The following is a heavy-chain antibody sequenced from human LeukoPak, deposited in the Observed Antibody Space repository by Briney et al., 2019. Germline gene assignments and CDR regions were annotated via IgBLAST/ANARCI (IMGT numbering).Heavy chain of an antibody. D-gene: IGHD6-13*01. V-gene: IGHV4-34*01. CDR3: ARGHIAAAGTNAFDI. CDR2: INHSGST. CDR1: GGSFSGYY. Sequence: SETLSLTCAVYGGSFSGYYWSWIRQPPGKGLEWIGEINHSGSTNYNPSLKSRVTISADTSKNQFSLKLSSVTAADTAVYYCARGHIAAAGTNAFDIWGQGTMVTVSS. J-gene: IGHJ3*02.